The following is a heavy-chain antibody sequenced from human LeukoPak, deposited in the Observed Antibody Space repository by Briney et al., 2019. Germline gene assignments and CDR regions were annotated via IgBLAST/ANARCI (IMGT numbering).Heavy chain of an antibody. CDR1: GFTFTSYA. CDR2: VSGSGRTT. V-gene: IGHV3-23*01. J-gene: IGHJ6*02. Sequence: GGSLRLSCAASGFTFTSYAMSWVRQAPGKGLEWVSSVSGSGRTTFYAGSVKGRCTISRDNSKNTLYLEMNRLRADDTAIYYCAREEYGMDVWGQGTTVTVSS. CDR3: AREEYGMDV.